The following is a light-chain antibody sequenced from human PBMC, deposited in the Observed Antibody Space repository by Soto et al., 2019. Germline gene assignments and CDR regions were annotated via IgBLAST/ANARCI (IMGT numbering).Light chain of an antibody. Sequence: EIVMTQSPATLSVSPGESATRSCRASQSVSNNLAWYQKKPGQAPRLLIYGASTRATGIPARFSGSGSGTEFTLTISSLQSEDFAFYYCQQYNNWWTFGQGTRVDIK. CDR3: QQYNNWWT. J-gene: IGKJ1*01. CDR2: GAS. V-gene: IGKV3-15*01. CDR1: QSVSNN.